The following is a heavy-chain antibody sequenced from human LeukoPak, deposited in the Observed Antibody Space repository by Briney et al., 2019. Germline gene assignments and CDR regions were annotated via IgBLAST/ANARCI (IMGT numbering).Heavy chain of an antibody. CDR3: ARAASNYEQWFDP. J-gene: IGHJ5*02. CDR1: GGSISSYY. Sequence: SETLSLTCTVSGGSISSYYWSWIRQPPGEGLEWIGYIYYSGSTNYNPSLKSRVTISVDTSKNQFSLKLSSVTAADTAVYYCARAASNYEQWFDPWGQGTLVTVPS. V-gene: IGHV4-59*01. CDR2: IYYSGST. D-gene: IGHD4-11*01.